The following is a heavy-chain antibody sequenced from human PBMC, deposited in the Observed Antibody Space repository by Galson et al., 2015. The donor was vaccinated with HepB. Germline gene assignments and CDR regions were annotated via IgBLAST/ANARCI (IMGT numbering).Heavy chain of an antibody. CDR3: ATTPYSSSKPGGGYYYYYMDV. D-gene: IGHD6-13*01. J-gene: IGHJ6*03. V-gene: IGHV1-24*01. CDR1: GYTLTELS. Sequence: SVKVSCKVSGYTLTELSMHWVRQAPGKGLEWMGGFDPEDGETIYAQKFQGRVTMTEDTSTDTAYMELSSLRSEDTAVYYCATTPYSSSKPGGGYYYYYMDVWGKGTTVTVSS. CDR2: FDPEDGET.